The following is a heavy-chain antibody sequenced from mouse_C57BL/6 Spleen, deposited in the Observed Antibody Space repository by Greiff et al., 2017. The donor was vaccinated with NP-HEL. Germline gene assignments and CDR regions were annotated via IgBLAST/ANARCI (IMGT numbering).Heavy chain of an antibody. V-gene: IGHV14-3*01. D-gene: IGHD2-4*01. CDR1: GFNIKNTY. CDR2: IDPANGNT. CDR3: ARGEGYYDYDEGAWFAY. Sequence: EVQLQQSVAELVRPGASVKLSCTASGFNIKNTYMHWVKQRPEQGLEWIGRIDPANGNTKYAPKFQGKATITADTSSNTAYLQLSSLTSEDTAIYYCARGEGYYDYDEGAWFAYWGQRTLVTVSA. J-gene: IGHJ3*01.